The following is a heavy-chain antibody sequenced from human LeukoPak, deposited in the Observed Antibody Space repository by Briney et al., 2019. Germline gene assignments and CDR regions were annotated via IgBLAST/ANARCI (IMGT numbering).Heavy chain of an antibody. CDR2: IYTSGST. CDR3: AIHNYGDYVFDY. Sequence: PSETLSLTCTVSGGSISSYYWGWIRQPPGKGLEWIGYIYTSGSTNYNPSLKSRVTISVDTSKNQFSLELSSVTAADTAVYYCAIHNYGDYVFDYWGQGTLVTVSS. D-gene: IGHD4-17*01. J-gene: IGHJ4*02. CDR1: GGSISSYY. V-gene: IGHV4-4*09.